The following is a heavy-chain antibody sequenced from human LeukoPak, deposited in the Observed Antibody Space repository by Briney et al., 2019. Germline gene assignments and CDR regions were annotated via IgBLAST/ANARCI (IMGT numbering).Heavy chain of an antibody. Sequence: ASVKVSCKASGGTFSSYAISWVRQAPGQGLEWMGGIIPIFGTANYAQKFQGRVTITADESTSTAYMELSSLRSDDTAVYYCARWRDYGDYAVDYWGQGTLVTVSS. CDR1: GGTFSSYA. J-gene: IGHJ4*02. CDR2: IIPIFGTA. V-gene: IGHV1-69*13. CDR3: ARWRDYGDYAVDY. D-gene: IGHD4-17*01.